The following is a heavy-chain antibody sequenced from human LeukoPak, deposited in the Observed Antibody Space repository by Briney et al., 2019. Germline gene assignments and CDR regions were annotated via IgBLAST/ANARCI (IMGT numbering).Heavy chain of an antibody. Sequence: PSETLSLTCTVSGGSISSYYWSWIRQPAGKGLEWIGYIYYSGSTNYNPSLKSRVTISVDTSKNQFSLKLSSVTAADTAVYYCARAAFEAAAGTMSYYYYGMDVWGQGTTVTVSS. D-gene: IGHD6-13*01. V-gene: IGHV4-59*01. CDR2: IYYSGST. CDR3: ARAAFEAAAGTMSYYYYGMDV. J-gene: IGHJ6*02. CDR1: GGSISSYY.